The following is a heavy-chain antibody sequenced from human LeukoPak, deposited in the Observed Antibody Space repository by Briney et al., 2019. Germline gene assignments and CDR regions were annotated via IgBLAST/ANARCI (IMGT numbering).Heavy chain of an antibody. D-gene: IGHD3-10*01. CDR2: IWYDGSNK. CDR1: GFTFGSYG. Sequence: GGSLRLSCAASGFTFGSYGMHWVRQAPGKGLEWVAVIWYDGSNKYYVDSVKGRFTISRDNSKNTLYLQMNSLETEDTAVYYCSRDKSLGYWGQGTLVTVSS. CDR3: SRDKSLGY. J-gene: IGHJ4*02. V-gene: IGHV3-33*01.